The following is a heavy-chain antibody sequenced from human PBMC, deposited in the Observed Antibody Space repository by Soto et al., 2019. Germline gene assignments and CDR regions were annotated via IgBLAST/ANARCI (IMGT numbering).Heavy chain of an antibody. D-gene: IGHD3-10*01. V-gene: IGHV3-30-3*01. CDR2: ISYDGSNK. CDR3: ARDEGVWFGELFRSYGMDV. CDR1: GFTFSSYA. Sequence: PGGSLRLSCAASGFTFSSYAMHWVRQAPGKXLEWVAVISYDGSNKYYADSVKGRSTISRDNSKNTLYLQMNSLRAEDTAVYYCARDEGVWFGELFRSYGMDVWGQGTTVTVSS. J-gene: IGHJ6*02.